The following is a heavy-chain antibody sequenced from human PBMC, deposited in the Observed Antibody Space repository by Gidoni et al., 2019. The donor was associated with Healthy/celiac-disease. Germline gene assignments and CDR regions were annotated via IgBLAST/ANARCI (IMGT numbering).Heavy chain of an antibody. CDR3: ARAGRSSGWVLGY. Sequence: EVQLVEFGGGLVQPRGSMRLSCAASRCTVSSYSMNGVRQAPGQGLEEVTYISSSSRTIYYADSVKGRFTISRDNAKNSLYLQMNSLRAEDTAVYYCARAGRSSGWVLGYWGQGTLVTVSS. CDR1: RCTVSSYS. J-gene: IGHJ4*02. CDR2: ISSSSRTI. V-gene: IGHV3-48*01. D-gene: IGHD6-19*01.